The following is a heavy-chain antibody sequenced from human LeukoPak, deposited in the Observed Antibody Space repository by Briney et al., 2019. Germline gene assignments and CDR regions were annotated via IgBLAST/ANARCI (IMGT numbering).Heavy chain of an antibody. CDR3: ALLVVARDFDY. CDR2: ISSGASTM. D-gene: IGHD5-12*01. Sequence: GGSLRLSCAVSGFMFRSFEMYWVRQAPGKGLEWVAYISSGASTMYYADSVKGRFTISRDDAKNSLFLQMNSLRAEDTAVYYCALLVVARDFDYWGQGTLVTVSS. J-gene: IGHJ4*02. CDR1: GFMFRSFE. V-gene: IGHV3-48*03.